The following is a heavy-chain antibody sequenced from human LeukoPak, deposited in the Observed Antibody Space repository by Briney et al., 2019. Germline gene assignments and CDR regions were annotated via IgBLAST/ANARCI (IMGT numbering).Heavy chain of an antibody. CDR1: GGTFSSYA. J-gene: IGHJ4*02. Sequence: SVKVSCKASGGTFSSYAISWVRQAPGQGLEWMGGIIPIFGTANYAQKFQGRVTITADESTSTAYMELSSLRSEDTAVYYCAVYCSSTSCYHPDYWGQGTLVTVSS. V-gene: IGHV1-69*13. CDR2: IIPIFGTA. CDR3: AVYCSSTSCYHPDY. D-gene: IGHD2-2*01.